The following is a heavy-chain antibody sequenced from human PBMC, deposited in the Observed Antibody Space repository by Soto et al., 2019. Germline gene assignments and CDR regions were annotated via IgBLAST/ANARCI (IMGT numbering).Heavy chain of an antibody. CDR2: IRQDGGDK. CDR3: ARIDCGGNCYSRSWYFDI. CDR1: GFIFSNYW. J-gene: IGHJ2*01. Sequence: EVQLVESGGGLVQPGGSLRLSCAASGFIFSNYWMGWVRQAPGKGLEWVANIRQDGGDKRDLDSVKGRFTISRDNAQNSLYLQMNSLRAEDTAVYYCARIDCGGNCYSRSWYFDIWGRGTLVTVSS. D-gene: IGHD2-21*02. V-gene: IGHV3-7*03.